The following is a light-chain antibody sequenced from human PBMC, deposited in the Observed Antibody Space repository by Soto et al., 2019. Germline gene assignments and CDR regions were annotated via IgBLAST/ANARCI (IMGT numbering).Light chain of an antibody. J-gene: IGKJ1*01. CDR2: DAS. CDR1: KTISTW. V-gene: IGKV3-11*01. Sequence: RASKTISTWMAWYQQKPGQAPRLLIYDASNRATGIPARFSGSGSGTDFHSSSTALAIETCALPICEAPSSSARTLAQGTKVDIK. CDR3: EAPSSSART.